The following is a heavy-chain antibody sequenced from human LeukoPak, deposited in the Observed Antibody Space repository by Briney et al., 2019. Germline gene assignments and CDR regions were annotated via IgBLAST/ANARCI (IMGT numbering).Heavy chain of an antibody. CDR1: GFTFSSSW. J-gene: IGHJ4*02. CDR2: INSDGSTT. Sequence: GGSLRLSCAASGFTFSSSWMHWVRQAPGKGLVWVSRINSDGSTTNYADSVKGRFIISRDNAKNTLYLQMNSLRAEDTAVYYCTRPESSSSLACDHWGQGTLVTVSS. V-gene: IGHV3-74*01. D-gene: IGHD2-2*01. CDR3: TRPESSSSLACDH.